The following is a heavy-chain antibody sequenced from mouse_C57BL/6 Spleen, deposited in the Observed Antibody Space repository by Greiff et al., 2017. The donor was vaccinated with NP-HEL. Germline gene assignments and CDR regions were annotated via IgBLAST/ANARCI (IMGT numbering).Heavy chain of an antibody. CDR1: GYTFTDYN. CDR2: INPNNGGT. J-gene: IGHJ4*01. V-gene: IGHV1-18*01. Sequence: FPLQQSGPELVKPGASVKIPCKASGYTFTDYNVDWVKQSHGKSLEWIGDINPNNGGTIYNQTFKGKATLTVDKSSSTAYMELRSLTSEDTAVYYCARSYYSRAMDYWGQGTSVTVSS. D-gene: IGHD2-12*01. CDR3: ARSYYSRAMDY.